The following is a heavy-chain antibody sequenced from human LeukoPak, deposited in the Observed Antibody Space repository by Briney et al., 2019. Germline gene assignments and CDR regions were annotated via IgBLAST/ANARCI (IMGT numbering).Heavy chain of an antibody. CDR3: ARWTGTYSFDI. CDR1: GFTFSSYS. V-gene: IGHV3-21*01. D-gene: IGHD3/OR15-3a*01. Sequence: GGSLRLSCAASGFTFSSYSMNWVRQAPGKGLEWVSFISGSSSYIYYGDSVKGRFTISRDNAKSSLYLQMNSLRVEDTAVYYCARWTGTYSFDIWGLGTMVTVSS. CDR2: ISGSSSYI. J-gene: IGHJ3*02.